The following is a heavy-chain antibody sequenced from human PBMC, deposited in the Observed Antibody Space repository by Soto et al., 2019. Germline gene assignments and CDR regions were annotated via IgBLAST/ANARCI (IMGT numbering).Heavy chain of an antibody. CDR3: ARVFDYDYIWGSYRYPNWVDP. CDR2: INHSGST. J-gene: IGHJ5*02. CDR1: GGSFSGYY. D-gene: IGHD3-16*02. V-gene: IGHV4-34*01. Sequence: SETLSLTCAVYGGSFSGYYWSWIRQPPGKGLEWIGEINHSGSTNYNPSLKSRVTISVDTSKNQFSLKLSSVTAADTAVYYCARVFDYDYIWGSYRYPNWVDPWGQGTLVTLSS.